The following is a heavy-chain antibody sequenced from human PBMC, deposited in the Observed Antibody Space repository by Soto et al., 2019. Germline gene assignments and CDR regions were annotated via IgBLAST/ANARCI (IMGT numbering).Heavy chain of an antibody. CDR2: ISSSSSYI. V-gene: IGHV3-21*01. CDR3: ARDQWGGLQYYDILTGYYTPPYYGMDV. Sequence: SGGSLRLSCAASGFTFSSYSMNWVLQAPGKGLEWVSSISSSSSYIYYAYSVKGRFTISRDNDKNSLYLQMNSLRAEDTAVYYCARDQWGGLQYYDILTGYYTPPYYGMDVWGQGTTVTVSS. CDR1: GFTFSSYS. D-gene: IGHD3-9*01. J-gene: IGHJ6*02.